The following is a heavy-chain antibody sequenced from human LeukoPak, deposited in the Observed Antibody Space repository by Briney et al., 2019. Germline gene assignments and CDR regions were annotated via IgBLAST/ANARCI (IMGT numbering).Heavy chain of an antibody. CDR1: GVSFSASS. V-gene: IGHV3-73*01. J-gene: IGHJ3*02. Sequence: GGSLNLCCGASGVSFSASSMHWVRQAAGKGLEWVGRIRSKVNGYATHFAASVDGRFTVSRDDSKNTIYLHMNSLKTEDTGVYYCASGGGVLAAFDIWGQGTMVLVSS. CDR3: ASGGGVLAAFDI. D-gene: IGHD2-8*01. CDR2: IRSKVNGYAT.